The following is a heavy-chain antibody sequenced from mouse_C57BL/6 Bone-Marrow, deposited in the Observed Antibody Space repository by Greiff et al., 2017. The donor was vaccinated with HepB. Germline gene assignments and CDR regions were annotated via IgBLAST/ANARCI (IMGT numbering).Heavy chain of an antibody. D-gene: IGHD2-1*01. CDR3: TRRDLLWDY. Sequence: VQLQQSGAELVRPGASVTLSCKASGYTFTDYEMHWVKQTPVHGLEWIGAIDPETGGTAYNQKFKGKAILTAAKSSSTAYMELRSLTSEDSAVYYCTRRDLLWDYWGQGTTLTVSS. V-gene: IGHV1-15*01. J-gene: IGHJ2*01. CDR2: IDPETGGT. CDR1: GYTFTDYE.